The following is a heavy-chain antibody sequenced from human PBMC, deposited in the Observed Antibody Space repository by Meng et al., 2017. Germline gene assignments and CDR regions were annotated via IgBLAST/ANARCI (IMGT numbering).Heavy chain of an antibody. J-gene: IGHJ4*02. CDR2: ISSSGSTI. V-gene: IGHV3-11*04. CDR3: AKSPIVVVAATYYFDY. D-gene: IGHD2-15*01. CDR1: GFTFSDYY. Sequence: GESLKISCAASGFTFSDYYMSWIRRAPGKGLEWVSYISSSGSTIYYADSVKGRFTISRDNAKNSLYLQMNSLRAEDTAVYYCAKSPIVVVAATYYFDYWGQGTLVTVSS.